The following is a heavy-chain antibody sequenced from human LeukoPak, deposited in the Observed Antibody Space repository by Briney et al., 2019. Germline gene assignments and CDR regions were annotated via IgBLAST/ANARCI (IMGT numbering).Heavy chain of an antibody. D-gene: IGHD3-16*02. CDR2: IKSKTAGGTT. CDR3: TTFTERENYHYTANL. J-gene: IGHJ4*02. V-gene: IGHV3-15*05. CDR1: GLSVSDAW. Sequence: GGSLRLSCAASGLSVSDAWMSWVRQAPGKGLEWVGRIKSKTAGGTTDYVASVKGRFTISRDNAKNTLYLQMNSLRAEDTAVYYCTTFTERENYHYTANLWGQGTLVIVS.